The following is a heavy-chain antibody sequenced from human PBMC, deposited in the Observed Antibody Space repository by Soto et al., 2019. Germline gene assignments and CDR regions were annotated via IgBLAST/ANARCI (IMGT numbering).Heavy chain of an antibody. D-gene: IGHD3-16*02. Sequence: SEPLSLSCTVSGGSISSGDYYWSWIRQPPGKGLERIGYIYYSGSTSYNPSLKSRFTISVDTSKNQFYLKLSSVTAADAAVYYCARVEGLRLGELSPSDYWGQGTLVTGSS. CDR2: IYYSGST. J-gene: IGHJ4*02. CDR3: ARVEGLRLGELSPSDY. CDR1: GGSISSGDYY. V-gene: IGHV4-30-4*01.